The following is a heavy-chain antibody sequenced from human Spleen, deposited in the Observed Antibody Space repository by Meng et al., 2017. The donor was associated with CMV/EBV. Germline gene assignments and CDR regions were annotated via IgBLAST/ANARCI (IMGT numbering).Heavy chain of an antibody. D-gene: IGHD3-3*01. J-gene: IGHJ4*02. CDR3: ASGYDFWSGRY. V-gene: IGHV3-30*04. Sequence: GESLKISCAASGFTFSSYAMHWVRQAPGKGLEWVAVISYDGSNKYYADSVKGRFTISRDNSENTLYLQMNSLRAEDTAVYYCASGYDFWSGRYWGQGTLVTVSS. CDR1: GFTFSSYA. CDR2: ISYDGSNK.